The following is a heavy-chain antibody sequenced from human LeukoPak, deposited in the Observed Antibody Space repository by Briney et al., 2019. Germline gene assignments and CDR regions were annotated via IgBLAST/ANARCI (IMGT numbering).Heavy chain of an antibody. CDR1: GGSFSGYY. D-gene: IGHD2-2*01. CDR3: ARLRVVPAAIWIYYYYYMDV. CDR2: INHSGST. V-gene: IGHV4-34*01. Sequence: PSETLSLTCAVYGGSFSGYYWSWIRQPPGKGLEWIGEINHSGSTNYNPSLKSRVTISVDTSKNQFSLKLSSVTAADTAVYYCARLRVVPAAIWIYYYYYMDVWGKGTTVTVSS. J-gene: IGHJ6*03.